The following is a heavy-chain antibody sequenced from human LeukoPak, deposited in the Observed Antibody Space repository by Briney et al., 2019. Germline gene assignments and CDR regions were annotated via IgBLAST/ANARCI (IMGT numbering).Heavy chain of an antibody. CDR2: ICYSGST. Sequence: SETLSLTCTVSGGSISSSSYYWGWIRQPPGKGLEWIGSICYSGSTYYNPSLKSRVTISVDTSKNQFSLKLSSVTAADTAVYYCAKNGADYWGQGTLVTVSS. D-gene: IGHD1-1*01. CDR3: AKNGADY. V-gene: IGHV4-39*01. J-gene: IGHJ4*02. CDR1: GGSISSSSYY.